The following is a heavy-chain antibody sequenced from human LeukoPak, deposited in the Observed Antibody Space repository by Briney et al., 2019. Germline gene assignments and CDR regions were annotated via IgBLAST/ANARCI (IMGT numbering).Heavy chain of an antibody. J-gene: IGHJ4*02. CDR3: ASLRFLEWLLDHYYFDY. D-gene: IGHD3-3*01. CDR1: GGSISSSSYY. Sequence: SETLSLTCTVSGGSISSSSYYWGWIRQPPGKGLEWIGSIYYSGSTYYNPSLKSRVTISVDTSKNQFSLKLSSVTAADTAVYYCASLRFLEWLLDHYYFDYWGQGTLVTVSS. V-gene: IGHV4-39*07. CDR2: IYYSGST.